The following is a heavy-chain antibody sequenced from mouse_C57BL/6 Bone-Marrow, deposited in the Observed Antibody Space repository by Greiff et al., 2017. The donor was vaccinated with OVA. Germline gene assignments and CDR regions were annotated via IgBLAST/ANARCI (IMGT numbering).Heavy chain of an antibody. CDR3: ARDDRTIGGYAMDY. CDR2: ISDGGSYT. D-gene: IGHD1-1*02. Sequence: EVKLEESGGGLVKPGGSLKLSCAASGFTFSSYAMSWVRQTPEKRLEWVATISDGGSYTYYPDNVKGRFTISRDNAKNNLYLQMSHLKSEDTAMYYCARDDRTIGGYAMDYWGQGTSVTVSS. J-gene: IGHJ4*01. V-gene: IGHV5-4*01. CDR1: GFTFSSYA.